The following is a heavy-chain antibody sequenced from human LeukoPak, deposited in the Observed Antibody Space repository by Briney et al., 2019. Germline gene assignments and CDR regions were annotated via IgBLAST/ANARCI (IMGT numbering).Heavy chain of an antibody. CDR1: GGTFNSYA. CDR2: IIPILGIA. CDR3: ARVEHTVTMFYGLDV. D-gene: IGHD4-11*01. Sequence: GASVTVSCKASGGTFNSYAISWVRQAPGQGLEWMGRIIPILGIANYAQKFQGRVTITADKSTSTAYMELSSLRSDDTAVYYCARVEHTVTMFYGLDVWGQGIMVTVSS. V-gene: IGHV1-69*04. J-gene: IGHJ6*02.